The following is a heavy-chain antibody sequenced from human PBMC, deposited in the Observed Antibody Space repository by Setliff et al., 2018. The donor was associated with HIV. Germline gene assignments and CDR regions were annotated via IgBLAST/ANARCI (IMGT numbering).Heavy chain of an antibody. CDR1: GGSGGYFSSSGHY. D-gene: IGHD2-15*01. Sequence: SETLSLTCAVPGGSGGYFSSSGHYWVWIRQPPGKGLEWIGSIYYDGKTYYSPSLKSRVAISADTSKNQFSLMLYSVTAADTAVYYCVRHHDSDFSGDPDWFDPWGQGILVTVSS. CDR2: IYYDGKT. V-gene: IGHV4-39*01. J-gene: IGHJ5*02. CDR3: VRHHDSDFSGDPDWFDP.